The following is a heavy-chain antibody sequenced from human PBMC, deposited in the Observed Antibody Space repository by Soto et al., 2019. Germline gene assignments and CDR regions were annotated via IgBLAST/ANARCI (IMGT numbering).Heavy chain of an antibody. V-gene: IGHV3-23*01. Sequence: EVQLLESGGGLAPPGGSLRLSCAASGFTFSSYAMSWVRQAPGKGLEWVSAVGGSGNTYYADSVKGRFTISRDNSKNTVYLKMNSLRGEDTAVYFCAKARPVSGARGPRDYWGKGTQVTVSS. CDR3: AKARPVSGARGPRDY. D-gene: IGHD6-19*01. CDR1: GFTFSSYA. CDR2: VGGSGNT. J-gene: IGHJ4*02.